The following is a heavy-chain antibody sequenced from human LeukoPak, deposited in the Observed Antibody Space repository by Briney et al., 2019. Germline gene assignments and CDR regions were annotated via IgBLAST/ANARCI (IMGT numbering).Heavy chain of an antibody. CDR1: GGSISSYY. Sequence: SETLSLTCTVSGGSISSYYWSWIRQPTGKGLEWIGYIYYSGSTNYNPSLKSRVTISVDTSKNQFSLKLSSVTAADTAVYYCARAGGSRDFWSGYYSGYYYYMDVWGKGTTVTVSS. J-gene: IGHJ6*03. CDR3: ARAGGSRDFWSGYYSGYYYYMDV. CDR2: IYYSGST. D-gene: IGHD3-3*01. V-gene: IGHV4-59*01.